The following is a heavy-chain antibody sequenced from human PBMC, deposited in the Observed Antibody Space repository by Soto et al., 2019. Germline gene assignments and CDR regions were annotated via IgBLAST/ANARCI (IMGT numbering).Heavy chain of an antibody. CDR1: GGSISSSSYY. D-gene: IGHD4-17*01. CDR2: IYYSGST. Sequence: PSDTLSLTCTVSGGSISSSSYYWGWIRQPPGKGLEWIGSIYYSGSTYYNPSLKSRVTISVDTSKNQFSLKLSSVTAADTAVYYCASTPAGDYVFDYWGQGTLVTSPQ. CDR3: ASTPAGDYVFDY. J-gene: IGHJ4*02. V-gene: IGHV4-39*01.